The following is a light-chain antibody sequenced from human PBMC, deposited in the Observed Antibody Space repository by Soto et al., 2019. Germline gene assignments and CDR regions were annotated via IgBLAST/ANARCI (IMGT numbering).Light chain of an antibody. CDR1: QGISSY. CDR2: DAS. Sequence: AIRMTQSPSSLSASTGDRVTITCRASQGISSYLAWYQQKPGKAPKLLIYDASSLESGVPSRFSGSGSGTEFTLTISSLQPDDFATYYCQQYNSYSWTFGQATKWIS. J-gene: IGKJ1*01. CDR3: QQYNSYSWT. V-gene: IGKV1-8*01.